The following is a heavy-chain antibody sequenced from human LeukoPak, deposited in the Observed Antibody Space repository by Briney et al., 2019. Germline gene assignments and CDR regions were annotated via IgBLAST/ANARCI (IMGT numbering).Heavy chain of an antibody. Sequence: SVKVSCKASGGTFSSYAVSWVRQAPGQGLEWMGRIIPIFGTANYAQKFQGRVTITTDESTSTAYMELSSLRSEDTAVYYCAREIASSMIVVVITTGGAFDIWGQGTMVTVSS. J-gene: IGHJ3*02. V-gene: IGHV1-69*05. CDR2: IIPIFGTA. CDR3: AREIASSMIVVVITTGGAFDI. D-gene: IGHD3-22*01. CDR1: GGTFSSYA.